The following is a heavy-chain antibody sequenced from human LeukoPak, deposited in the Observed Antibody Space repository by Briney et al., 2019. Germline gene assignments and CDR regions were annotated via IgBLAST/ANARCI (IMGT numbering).Heavy chain of an antibody. V-gene: IGHV1-69*04. CDR1: GYTFTSYA. CDR3: AYDPQYYLDYFDY. J-gene: IGHJ4*02. Sequence: ASVKVSCKASGYTFTSYAMNWVRQAPGQGLEWMGRIIPLFQKANYAQKFQGRVTITADKSTSTAYMELNSLTSEDTAVYYCAYDPQYYLDYFDYWGQGTLVTISS. D-gene: IGHD2/OR15-2a*01. CDR2: IIPLFQKA.